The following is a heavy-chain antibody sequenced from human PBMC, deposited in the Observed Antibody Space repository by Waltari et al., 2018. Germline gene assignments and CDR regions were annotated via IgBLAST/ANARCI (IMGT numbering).Heavy chain of an antibody. CDR1: GGTFSSYA. J-gene: IGHJ5*02. CDR3: ARDPPRYSGYDRRYRWFDP. Sequence: QVQLVQSGAEVKKPGSSVKVSCKASGGTFSSYAISWVRQAPGQGLEWMGGIIPILGIANYAQKFQGRVTITADKSTSTAYMELSSLRSEDTAVYYCARDPPRYSGYDRRYRWFDPWGQGTLVTVSS. CDR2: IIPILGIA. D-gene: IGHD5-12*01. V-gene: IGHV1-69*10.